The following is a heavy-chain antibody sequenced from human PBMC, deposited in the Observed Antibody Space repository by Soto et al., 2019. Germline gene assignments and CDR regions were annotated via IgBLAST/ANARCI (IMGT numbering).Heavy chain of an antibody. Sequence: GGSLRLSCAASGFTFTSYGFHWVRQAPGKGLEWVAAIWSDGNNRYNGGAVEGRFTISKDNSKNMLYLQMNDLRVEDTALYYCARDSIRVPADFDYWGQGTLVTVSS. D-gene: IGHD1-20*01. CDR3: ARDSIRVPADFDY. V-gene: IGHV3-33*01. J-gene: IGHJ4*02. CDR1: GFTFTSYG. CDR2: IWSDGNNR.